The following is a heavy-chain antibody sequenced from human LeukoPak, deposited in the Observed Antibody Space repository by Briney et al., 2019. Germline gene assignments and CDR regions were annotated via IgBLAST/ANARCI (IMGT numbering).Heavy chain of an antibody. CDR3: ARRRSGLRSANWFDP. CDR2: MNPNSGNT. Sequence: MNPNSGNTGYAQKFQGRVTMTRNTSISTAYMELSSLRSEDTAVYYCARRRSGLRSANWFDPWGQGTLVTVSS. D-gene: IGHD3-3*01. V-gene: IGHV1-8*01. J-gene: IGHJ5*02.